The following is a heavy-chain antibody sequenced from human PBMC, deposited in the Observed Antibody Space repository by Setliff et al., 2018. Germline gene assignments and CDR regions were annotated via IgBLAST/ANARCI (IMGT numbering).Heavy chain of an antibody. J-gene: IGHJ4*02. D-gene: IGHD6-13*01. CDR1: GYTFTGYY. V-gene: IGHV1-46*01. Sequence: RASVKVSCKASGYTFTGYYMHWVRQAPGQGLEWMGILNPGGGSSSSAQRFQGRVTMTRDTSTNTAYMELNSLTSNDTAVYYCARAGLAAAGRKGVLDHWGQETLVTVSS. CDR3: ARAGLAAAGRKGVLDH. CDR2: LNPGGGSS.